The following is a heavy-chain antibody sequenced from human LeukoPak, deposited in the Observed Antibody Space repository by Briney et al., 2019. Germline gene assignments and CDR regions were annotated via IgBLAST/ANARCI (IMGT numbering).Heavy chain of an antibody. CDR1: GFTFNTYA. CDR3: ARDGGKETRGRGLQLLWDY. Sequence: GGSLRLSCGASGFTFNTYAMSWVRQAPGKGLEWVSSISGSGDSTYYADSVKGRFTISRDNPKNTLYLQMNSLRAEDTAVYYCARDGGKETRGRGLQLLWDYWGQGTLVTVSS. V-gene: IGHV3-23*01. J-gene: IGHJ4*02. CDR2: ISGSGDST. D-gene: IGHD3-16*01.